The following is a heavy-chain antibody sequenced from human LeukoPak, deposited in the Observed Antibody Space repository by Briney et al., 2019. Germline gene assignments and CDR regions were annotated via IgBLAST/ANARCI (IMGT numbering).Heavy chain of an antibody. V-gene: IGHV3-21*01. Sequence: PGGSLRLSCAASGFTFSSYAMSWVRQAPGKGLEWVSSISSSSSYIYYADSVKGRFTISRDNAKNSLYLQMNSLRAEDTAVYYCARGADYGDSFYDYWGQGTLVTVSS. CDR2: ISSSSSYI. CDR3: ARGADYGDSFYDY. J-gene: IGHJ4*02. D-gene: IGHD4-17*01. CDR1: GFTFSSYA.